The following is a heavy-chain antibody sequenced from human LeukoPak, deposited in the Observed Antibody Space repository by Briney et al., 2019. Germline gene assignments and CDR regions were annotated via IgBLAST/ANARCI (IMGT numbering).Heavy chain of an antibody. CDR3: TRDPYYFDSSGYYHHAFDI. D-gene: IGHD3-22*01. CDR2: IRSKVYGWTT. CDR1: GFTFRDYA. Sequence: GGSLRLSCTGFGFTFRDYAVSWVRQAPGKGLECIGFIRSKVYGWTTEYAASVKGRFTISRDDSKSIAYLQMNSLKTEDTAVYYCTRDPYYFDSSGYYHHAFDIWGQGTMVAVSS. V-gene: IGHV3-49*04. J-gene: IGHJ3*02.